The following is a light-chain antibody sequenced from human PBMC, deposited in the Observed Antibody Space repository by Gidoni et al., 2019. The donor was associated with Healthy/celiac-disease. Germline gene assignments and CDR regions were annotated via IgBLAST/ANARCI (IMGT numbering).Light chain of an antibody. J-gene: IGLJ2*01. CDR1: SSDVGGSNY. CDR3: SSYTSSSTLVV. CDR2: DVS. Sequence: ALTQPASESGAPGQSITISCTGPSSDVGGSNYVSWYQQHPGKAPKLMIYDVSNRPSGVSNRFSGSKSGNTASLTISGLQAEDEADYYCSSYTSSSTLVVFGGGTKLTVL. V-gene: IGLV2-14*01.